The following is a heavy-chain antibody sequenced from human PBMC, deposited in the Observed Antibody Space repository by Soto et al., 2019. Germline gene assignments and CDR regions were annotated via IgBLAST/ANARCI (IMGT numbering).Heavy chain of an antibody. CDR2: ISPSSGST. CDR1: GYSFINYY. CDR3: ARADDYRYFDY. V-gene: IGHV1-46*03. D-gene: IGHD3-16*01. J-gene: IGHJ4*02. Sequence: QVQLVQSGAEVKKPGAPVKVSCKASGYSFINYYIYWVRQAPAQGLEWMGIISPSSGSTNYAQKFQGRVTMTRDTSTSTVYMELSSLTSEDTAVYYCARADDYRYFDYWGQGTLVTVSS.